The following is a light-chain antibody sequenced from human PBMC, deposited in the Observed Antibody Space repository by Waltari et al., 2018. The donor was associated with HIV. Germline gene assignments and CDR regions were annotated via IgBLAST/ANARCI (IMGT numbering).Light chain of an antibody. CDR1: NSNVGRHS. Sequence: QSVLTQPPSASGTPGQGVTISCSGRNSNVGRHSVCWYRQLPGTAPKLLIYDKDKRPSGVSARFSGSKSGTSASLAISGLRSDDEADYYCSAWDDSLSVVVFGGGTKLTVL. J-gene: IGLJ3*02. CDR2: DKD. CDR3: SAWDDSLSVVV. V-gene: IGLV1-47*01.